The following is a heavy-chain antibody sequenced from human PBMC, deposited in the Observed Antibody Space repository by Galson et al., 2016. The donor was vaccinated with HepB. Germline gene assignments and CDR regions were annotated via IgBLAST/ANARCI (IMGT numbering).Heavy chain of an antibody. CDR1: GGAISGYY. J-gene: IGHJ4*02. CDR2: IYRNGNT. V-gene: IGHV4-4*07. D-gene: IGHD2-2*01. CDR3: VRESVYCTSNSCYQGLDY. Sequence: SETLSLTCSVSGGAISGYYWTWVRQPAGKGLEWIGHIYRNGNTNYNPSLKSRVTMPADTSKNQFTLTLSSVTAADTALYYCVRESVYCTSNSCYQGLDYWGPGTLVTVSS.